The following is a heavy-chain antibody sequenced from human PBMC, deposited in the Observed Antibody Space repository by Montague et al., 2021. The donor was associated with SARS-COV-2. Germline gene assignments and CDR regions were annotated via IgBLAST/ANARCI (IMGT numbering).Heavy chain of an antibody. CDR3: AREGLATVTLDAFDI. J-gene: IGHJ3*02. CDR1: GFTFSSYA. Sequence: SLRLSCAASGFTFSSYAMHWVRQAPGKGLEWVAVISYDGSNKYYADSVKGRFTISRDNSKNTLYLQINSLRAEDTAVYYCAREGLATVTLDAFDIWGQGTMVTVSS. D-gene: IGHD4-17*01. CDR2: ISYDGSNK. V-gene: IGHV3-30-3*01.